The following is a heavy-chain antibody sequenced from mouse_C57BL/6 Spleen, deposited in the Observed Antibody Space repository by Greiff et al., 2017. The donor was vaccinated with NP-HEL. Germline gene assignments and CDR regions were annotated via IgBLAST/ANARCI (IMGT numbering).Heavy chain of an antibody. CDR2: IYPGDGDT. Sequence: VHLVESGAELVKPGASVKISCKASGYAFSSYWMNWVKQRPGKGLEWIGQIYPGDGDTNYNGKFKGKATLTADKSSSTAYMQRSSLTSEDSAVYFCARRREGGLLHVWGTGTTVTVSS. D-gene: IGHD2-3*01. J-gene: IGHJ1*03. CDR3: ARRREGGLLHV. V-gene: IGHV1-80*01. CDR1: GYAFSSYW.